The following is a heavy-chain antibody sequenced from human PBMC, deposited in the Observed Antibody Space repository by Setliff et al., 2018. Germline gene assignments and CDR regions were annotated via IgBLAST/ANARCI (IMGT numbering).Heavy chain of an antibody. V-gene: IGHV4-34*01. Sequence: PSETLSLTCAVYGGSFSGYYWSWIRQPPGKGLEWIGEINHSGSTNYNPALKSRVTISVDTSKNQFSLRLSSVTAADTAVYYCARGYCNSAGCFFAGWFDPWGQGTRVTVSS. CDR2: INHSGST. D-gene: IGHD2-2*01. CDR1: GGSFSGYY. CDR3: ARGYCNSAGCFFAGWFDP. J-gene: IGHJ5*02.